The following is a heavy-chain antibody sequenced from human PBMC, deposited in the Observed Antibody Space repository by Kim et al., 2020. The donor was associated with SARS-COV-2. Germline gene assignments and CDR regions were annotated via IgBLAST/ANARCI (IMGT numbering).Heavy chain of an antibody. D-gene: IGHD6-19*01. CDR3: AVDIGYSSGWYGNY. J-gene: IGHJ4*02. Sequence: AASLKGRFTISRDDSKNSLYLQMNSLKTEDTAVYYCAVDIGYSSGWYGNYWGQGTLVTVSS. V-gene: IGHV3-72*01.